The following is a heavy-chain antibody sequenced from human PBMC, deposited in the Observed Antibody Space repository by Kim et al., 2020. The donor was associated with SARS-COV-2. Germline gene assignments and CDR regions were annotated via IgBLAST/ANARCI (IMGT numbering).Heavy chain of an antibody. J-gene: IGHJ6*02. Sequence: GGSLRLSCAASGFTFSSYGMHWVRQAPGKGLEWVAVISYNGSNKYYADSVKGRFTISRDNSKNTLYLQMNSLRAEDTAVYYCAKESGSGSYYAWTYYYYGMDVWGHGTTVPVSS. CDR2: ISYNGSNK. V-gene: IGHV3-30*18. D-gene: IGHD3-10*01. CDR1: GFTFSSYG. CDR3: AKESGSGSYYAWTYYYYGMDV.